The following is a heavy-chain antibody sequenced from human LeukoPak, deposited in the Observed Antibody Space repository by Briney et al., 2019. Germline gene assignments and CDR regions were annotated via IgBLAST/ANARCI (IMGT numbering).Heavy chain of an antibody. CDR1: GGTFSSYA. Sequence: GASVKVSCKASGGTFSSYAISWVRQAPGQGLEWMGGIIPIFGTANYAQKFQGRVTITADESTSTAYTELSSLRSEDTAVYYCARDRDYYDSSGYYGVFDYWGQGTLVTVSS. D-gene: IGHD3-22*01. CDR3: ARDRDYYDSSGYYGVFDY. V-gene: IGHV1-69*13. J-gene: IGHJ4*02. CDR2: IIPIFGTA.